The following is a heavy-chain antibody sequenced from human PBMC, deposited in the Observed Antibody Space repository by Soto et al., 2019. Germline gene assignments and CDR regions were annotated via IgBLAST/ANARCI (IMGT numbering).Heavy chain of an antibody. CDR3: ARDWFEDS. J-gene: IGHJ4*02. CDR1: GFTFSTYA. CDR2: INTAGTT. Sequence: EVQLLESGGGLVQPGGSLTLSCAASGFTFSTYAMTWVRQAPGKGLDWVSAINTAGTTYYADSVKGRFTISRDNAKNIRFLQMNGLRVDDTAVYYCARDWFEDSWGQGTLVTVSS. D-gene: IGHD3-9*01. V-gene: IGHV3-23*01.